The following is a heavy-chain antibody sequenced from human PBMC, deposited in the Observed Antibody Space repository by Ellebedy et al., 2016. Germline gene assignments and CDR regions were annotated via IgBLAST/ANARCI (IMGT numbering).Heavy chain of an antibody. CDR2: IYYSGST. J-gene: IGHJ4*02. Sequence: GSLRLXXTVSGGSISSYYWSWIRQPPGKGLEWIGYIYYSGSTNYNPSLKSRVTISVDTSKNQFSLKLSSVTAADTAVYYCARGPMRAAGSGSYYPLLGYWGQGTLVTVSS. CDR3: ARGPMRAAGSGSYYPLLGY. D-gene: IGHD3-10*01. CDR1: GGSISSYY. V-gene: IGHV4-59*01.